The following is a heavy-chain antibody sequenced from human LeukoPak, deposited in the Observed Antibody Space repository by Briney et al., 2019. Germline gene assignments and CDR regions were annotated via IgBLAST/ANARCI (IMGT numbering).Heavy chain of an antibody. CDR2: INHSGST. V-gene: IGHV4-34*01. Sequence: SETLSLTCAVYGGSFSGYYWSWIRQPSGKGLEWIGEINHSGSTNYNPSLKSRVTISVDTSKNQFSLKLSSVTAADTAVYYCASSCSGGSCSTPTRLDYWGQGTLVTVSS. D-gene: IGHD2-15*01. J-gene: IGHJ4*02. CDR1: GGSFSGYY. CDR3: ASSCSGGSCSTPTRLDY.